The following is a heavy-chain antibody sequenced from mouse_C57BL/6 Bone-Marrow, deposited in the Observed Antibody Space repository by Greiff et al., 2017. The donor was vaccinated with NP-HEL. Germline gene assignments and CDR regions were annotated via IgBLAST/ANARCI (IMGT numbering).Heavy chain of an antibody. Sequence: VQLQQSGPGLVQPSQSLSITCTVSGFSLTSYGVHWVRQSPGKGLEWLGVIWSGGSTDYNAAHMSRLSITKDNSKSQVFFKMNSLQADDTAIYHCAKKEFAYWGQGTLVTVSA. V-gene: IGHV2-5*01. CDR3: AKKEFAY. J-gene: IGHJ3*01. CDR2: IWSGGST. CDR1: GFSLTSYG.